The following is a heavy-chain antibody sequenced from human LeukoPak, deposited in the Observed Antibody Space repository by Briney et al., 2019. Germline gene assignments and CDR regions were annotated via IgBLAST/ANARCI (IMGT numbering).Heavy chain of an antibody. Sequence: SETLSLTCTVSGGSFSSGDYYWSWIRQPPGKGLEWIGYIYYSGSPYYNPSLKSRVTISVDTSKNQFSLKLSSVTAADTAVYYCARAKYRNAFDIWGQGTMITVSS. V-gene: IGHV4-30-4*08. D-gene: IGHD3-16*02. J-gene: IGHJ3*02. CDR3: ARAKYRNAFDI. CDR2: IYYSGSP. CDR1: GGSFSSGDYY.